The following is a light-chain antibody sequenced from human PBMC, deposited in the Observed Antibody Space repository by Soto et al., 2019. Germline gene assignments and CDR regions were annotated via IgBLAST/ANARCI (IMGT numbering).Light chain of an antibody. CDR3: QQYKSLIT. CDR2: GAS. J-gene: IGKJ5*01. Sequence: IVMTQSPATLSVSPGERVTLSCRASQSVGSDLAWYQHKPGQAPRLLVYGASTRATGVPVTFSGFGSGTEFTLTISNLQSEDSAIYYCQQYKSLITFGQGIRLEIK. V-gene: IGKV3-15*01. CDR1: QSVGSD.